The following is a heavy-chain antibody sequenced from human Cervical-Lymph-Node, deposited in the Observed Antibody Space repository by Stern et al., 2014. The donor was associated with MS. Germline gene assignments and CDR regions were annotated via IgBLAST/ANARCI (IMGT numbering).Heavy chain of an antibody. V-gene: IGHV4-61*02. J-gene: IGHJ6*02. D-gene: IGHD3-9*01. CDR3: ARDCRLRYFDNYGMDV. Sequence: VQLVESGPGLVKPSQTLSLTCTVSGGSISSGSYYWSWIRQPAGKGLEWIGRIYTSGSTTYNPSLKSRVTISVDTSKTQFSLKRGSVTAADTAVYYCARDCRLRYFDNYGMDVWGQGTTVTVSS. CDR1: GGSISSGSYY. CDR2: IYTSGST.